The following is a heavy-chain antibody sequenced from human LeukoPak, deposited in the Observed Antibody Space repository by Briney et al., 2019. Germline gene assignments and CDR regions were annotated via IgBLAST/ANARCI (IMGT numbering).Heavy chain of an antibody. V-gene: IGHV4-39*01. D-gene: IGHD3-10*01. J-gene: IGHJ4*02. CDR1: GGSISSSSYY. CDR2: MDYSGSN. Sequence: PGTLCLSCTVSGGSISSSSYYWGWIRHPPGMGLEWVMCMDYSGSNYCNPSLKRLATVSVDTSRKQFALKLSPVTAGNTACDFCGRQGSYGSGSCHYLDCWGQGTQVTVSS. CDR3: GRQGSYGSGSCHYLDC.